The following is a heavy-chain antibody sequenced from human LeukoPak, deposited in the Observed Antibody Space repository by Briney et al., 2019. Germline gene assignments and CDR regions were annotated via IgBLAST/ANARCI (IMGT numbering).Heavy chain of an antibody. CDR1: GGSISTYY. V-gene: IGHV4-59*08. D-gene: IGHD6-13*01. CDR3: ARLGTSWPLY. Sequence: SETLSLTCTVSGGSISTYYWTCIRQPPGKGLEWIGYFSYSGSTNYNPSLKSRVTISVDTSKNQYSLRLNSVTAADTAVYYCARLGTSWPLYWGQGTLVTVSS. J-gene: IGHJ4*02. CDR2: FSYSGST.